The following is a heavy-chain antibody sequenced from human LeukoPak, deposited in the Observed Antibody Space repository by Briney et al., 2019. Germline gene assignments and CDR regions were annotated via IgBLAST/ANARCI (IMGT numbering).Heavy chain of an antibody. CDR1: GYTFTNYW. J-gene: IGHJ4*02. CDR3: ARAGTAMVGTFDH. CDR2: IYPGDSDT. D-gene: IGHD5-18*01. Sequence: GESLKISCKASGYTFTNYWIGWVRQMPGKGLEWMGIIYPGDSDTRYSPSFRGQVIISADKPIRTAYLQWTSLKASDTAMYYCARAGTAMVGTFDHWGQGTLVTVSS. V-gene: IGHV5-51*01.